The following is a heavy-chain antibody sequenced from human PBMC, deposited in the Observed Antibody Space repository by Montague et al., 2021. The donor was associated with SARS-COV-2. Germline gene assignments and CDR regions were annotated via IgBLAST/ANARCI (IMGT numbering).Heavy chain of an antibody. CDR2: VYWRGQT. V-gene: IGHV4-39*01. CDR1: GGSVYSNAYHLNSEY. D-gene: IGHD2-15*01. J-gene: IGHJ5*02. CDR3: TGQRWRGRFDP. Sequence: SETLSLTCDVSGGSVYSNAYHLNSEYWAWVRQSPGRGLECIGSVYWRGQTWQITLFMGRLTRSVDMSKNSVSLTLTSVTASDTAMYYCTGQRWRGRFDPWGLGTLVIVSS.